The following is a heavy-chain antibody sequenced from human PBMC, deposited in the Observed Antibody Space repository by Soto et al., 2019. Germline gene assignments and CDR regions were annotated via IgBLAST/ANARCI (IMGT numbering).Heavy chain of an antibody. CDR1: GGSISSSSYY. CDR2: IYYSGST. Sequence: LSLTCTVSGGSISSSSYYWGWIRQPPGEGLEWIGSIYYSGSTYYNPSLKSRVTLSVDTSKNQFFLKLSFVTAADTAVYYCARHRALNWFDPWGQGTLVTVSS. CDR3: ARHRALNWFDP. V-gene: IGHV4-39*01. J-gene: IGHJ5*02.